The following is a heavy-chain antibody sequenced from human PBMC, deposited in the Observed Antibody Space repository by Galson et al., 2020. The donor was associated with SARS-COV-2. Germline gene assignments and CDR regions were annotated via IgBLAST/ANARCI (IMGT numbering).Heavy chain of an antibody. J-gene: IGHJ6*02. V-gene: IGHV4-30-2*01. Sequence: SETLSLTCAVSGGSISSGGYSWSWIRQPPGKGLEWIGYIYHSGSTYYNPSLKSRVTISVDRSKNQFSLKLSSVTAADTAVYYCAREGFGDSSGYTFGMDVWGQGTTVTVSS. CDR1: GGSISSGGYS. CDR2: IYHSGST. CDR3: AREGFGDSSGYTFGMDV. D-gene: IGHD3-22*01.